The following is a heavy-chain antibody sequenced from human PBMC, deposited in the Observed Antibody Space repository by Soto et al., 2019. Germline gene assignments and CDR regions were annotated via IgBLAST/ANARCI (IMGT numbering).Heavy chain of an antibody. CDR1: GYTFIDYY. CDR2: ISPKSGGT. CDR3: ARDPIGGGAPYYFDY. V-gene: IGHV1-2*02. D-gene: IGHD3-16*01. J-gene: IGHJ4*02. Sequence: ASVKVSCKASGYTFIDYYMHWVRQAPGQGFEWMGRISPKSGGTNQAQKFQGRVTMTRDMSLTTAYMELHRLTSDDTAVYYCARDPIGGGAPYYFDYWGQGSLVTVYS.